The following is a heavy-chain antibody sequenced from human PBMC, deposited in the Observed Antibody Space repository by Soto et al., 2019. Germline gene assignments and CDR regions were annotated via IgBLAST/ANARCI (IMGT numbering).Heavy chain of an antibody. J-gene: IGHJ1*01. CDR1: GGTFSSYS. V-gene: IGHV1-69*06. D-gene: IGHD2-15*01. Sequence: SVNVSCKASGGTFSSYSISCVRQAPLQWLEWMGGIIPIFGTANYAQKFQGRVTITAVKSTSTAYIELSILRSEGTAVYYCARAQMVATWVCFQNWGDGIMETDSS. CDR3: ARAQMVATWVCFQN. CDR2: IIPIFGTA.